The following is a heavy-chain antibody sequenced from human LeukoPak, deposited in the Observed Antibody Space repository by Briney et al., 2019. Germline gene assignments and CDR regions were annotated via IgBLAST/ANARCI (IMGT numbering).Heavy chain of an antibody. Sequence: GRSLRLSCAASGFTFDDYAMHWVRQAPGKGLEWVSGISWNSGSIGYADSVKGRFTISRDNAKNSLYLQMNSLRAEDTALYYCARDLLVGGSGYHYWGQGTLVTVSS. D-gene: IGHD3-22*01. J-gene: IGHJ4*02. CDR1: GFTFDDYA. CDR2: ISWNSGSI. CDR3: ARDLLVGGSGYHY. V-gene: IGHV3-9*01.